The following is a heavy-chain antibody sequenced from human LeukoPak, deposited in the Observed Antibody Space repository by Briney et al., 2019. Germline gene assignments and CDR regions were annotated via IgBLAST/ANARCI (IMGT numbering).Heavy chain of an antibody. D-gene: IGHD6-13*01. J-gene: IGHJ6*02. CDR2: SNPNSGGT. Sequence: GASVKVSCKASGYTFTGYYMHWVRQAPGQGLEWMGWSNPNSGGTNYAQKFQGRATMTRDTSISTAYMELSRLRSDDTAVYYCARKYSSSWPSYYYYGMDVWGQGTTVTVSS. CDR3: ARKYSSSWPSYYYYGMDV. CDR1: GYTFTGYY. V-gene: IGHV1-2*02.